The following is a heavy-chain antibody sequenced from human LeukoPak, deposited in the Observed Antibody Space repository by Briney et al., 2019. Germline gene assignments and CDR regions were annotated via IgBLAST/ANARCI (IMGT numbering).Heavy chain of an antibody. V-gene: IGHV5-51*01. CDR3: AIRSGFGELQFDC. J-gene: IGHJ4*02. CDR2: IYPGDSDT. CDR1: GYNFINYW. D-gene: IGHD3-10*01. Sequence: GESLKISCKGSGYNFINYWIGWVRQMPGKGLEWMGIIYPGDSDTRYSPSFQGQVTISADKSISTAYLQWSSLKASDTAMYYCAIRSGFGELQFDCWGQGTLVTVSS.